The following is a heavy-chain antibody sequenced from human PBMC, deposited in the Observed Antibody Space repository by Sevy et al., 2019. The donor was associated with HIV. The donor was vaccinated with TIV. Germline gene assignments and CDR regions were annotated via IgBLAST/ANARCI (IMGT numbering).Heavy chain of an antibody. V-gene: IGHV4-61*02. D-gene: IGHD3-10*01. J-gene: IGHJ5*02. CDR1: GGSISSGSYY. CDR3: VRADGGGWFDP. Sequence: SEPLSLTCTVSGGSISSGSYYWSWIRQPAGKGLEWIGRIYTSGSTNYNPSLKSRVTISVDTSKNQFSLKLSSVTAADTAVYYCVRADGGGWFDPWGQGTLVTVSS. CDR2: IYTSGST.